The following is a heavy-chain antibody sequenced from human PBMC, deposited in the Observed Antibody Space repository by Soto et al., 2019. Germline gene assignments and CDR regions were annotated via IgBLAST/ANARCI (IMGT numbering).Heavy chain of an antibody. CDR1: GGTFSSYT. CDR2: IIPILGIA. D-gene: IGHD5-18*01. V-gene: IGHV1-69*02. CDR3: ARVGTAMAKGYYFDY. Sequence: QVQLVQSGAEVKKPGSSVKVSCKASGGTFSSYTISWVRQAPGQGLEWMGRIIPILGIANYAQKFQGRVTITADQPTSTAYMELSSLRSEDTAVYYCARVGTAMAKGYYFDYWGQGTLVTVSS. J-gene: IGHJ4*02.